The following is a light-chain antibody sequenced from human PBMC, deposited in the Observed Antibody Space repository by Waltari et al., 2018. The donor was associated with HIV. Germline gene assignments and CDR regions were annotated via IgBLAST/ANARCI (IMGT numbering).Light chain of an antibody. J-gene: IGKJ1*01. V-gene: IGKV3-20*01. CDR2: GAS. Sequence: EIVLTQSPGTLSLSPGERATLSCRSSPSVSSSYLAWYQQKPGQAPRLLIDGASSRATGIPDRFSGSGSGTDFILTISRLEPEDSAVYYCHQYGSSPRGTFGQGTKVEIK. CDR3: HQYGSSPRGT. CDR1: PSVSSSY.